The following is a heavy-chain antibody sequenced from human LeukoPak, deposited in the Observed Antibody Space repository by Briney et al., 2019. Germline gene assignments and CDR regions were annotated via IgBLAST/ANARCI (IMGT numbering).Heavy chain of an antibody. CDR2: ISESGGSP. V-gene: IGHV3-23*01. CDR3: AKSDLSNQHTWFAP. CDR1: GFTFSSYA. D-gene: IGHD2-8*01. J-gene: IGHJ5*02. Sequence: GGSLRLSCAASGFTFSSYAMSWVRQAPGKGLEWVSGISESGGSPYYADSVKGRFTISRDNSKNTLYLQMNSLRAEDTAIYYCAKSDLSNQHTWFAPWGQGTLVTVSS.